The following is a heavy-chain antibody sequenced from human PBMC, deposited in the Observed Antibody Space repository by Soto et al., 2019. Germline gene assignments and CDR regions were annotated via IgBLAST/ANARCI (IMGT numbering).Heavy chain of an antibody. Sequence: PGESLKISCKGSGYSFTSYWIGWVRQMPGKGLEWMGIIYPGDSDTRYSPSFQGQVTISADKSISTAYLQWSSLKASDTAMYYCARLWSSWSGSNWFDPCGQRTLVTVSS. CDR3: ARLWSSWSGSNWFDP. D-gene: IGHD3-3*01. V-gene: IGHV5-51*01. CDR1: GYSFTSYW. J-gene: IGHJ5*02. CDR2: IYPGDSDT.